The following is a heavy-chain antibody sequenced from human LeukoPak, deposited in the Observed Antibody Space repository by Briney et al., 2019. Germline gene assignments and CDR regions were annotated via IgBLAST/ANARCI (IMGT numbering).Heavy chain of an antibody. Sequence: EASVKVSCKASGYTFTGYYMHWVRQAPGQGLEWMGRIIPILGIANYAQKFQGRVTITADKSTSTAYMELSSLRSEDTAVYYCARDRWGSSSWYSRPFDYWGQGTLVTVSS. CDR2: IIPILGIA. V-gene: IGHV1-69*04. CDR3: ARDRWGSSSWYSRPFDY. J-gene: IGHJ4*02. CDR1: GYTFTGYY. D-gene: IGHD6-13*01.